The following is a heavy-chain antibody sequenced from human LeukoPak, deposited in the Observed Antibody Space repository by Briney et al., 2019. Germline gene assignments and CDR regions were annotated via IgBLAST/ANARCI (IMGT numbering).Heavy chain of an antibody. CDR2: IYYSGST. Sequence: PSETLSLTCTVSGGSISSYYWSWIRQPPGKGLEWIGYIYYSGSTNYNTSLKSRVTISVDTSKNQFSLKPSSVTAADTAVYYCARDSTRTAPGAFDIWGQGTMVIVSS. CDR3: ARDSTRTAPGAFDI. J-gene: IGHJ3*02. CDR1: GGSISSYY. D-gene: IGHD5-18*01. V-gene: IGHV4-59*01.